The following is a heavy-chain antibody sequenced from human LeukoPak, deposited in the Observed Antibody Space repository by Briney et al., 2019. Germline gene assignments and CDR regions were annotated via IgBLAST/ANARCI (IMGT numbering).Heavy chain of an antibody. CDR1: GFTFSSYA. V-gene: IGHV3-30-3*01. Sequence: GGSLRLSCAASGFTFSSYAMHWVRQAPGKGLEWVAVISYDGSNKYYADSVKGRFTISRDNSKNTLYLQMNSLRAEDTAVYYCARCGGYYLGDDAFDIWGQGTMVTVSS. CDR2: ISYDGSNK. CDR3: ARCGGYYLGDDAFDI. J-gene: IGHJ3*02. D-gene: IGHD3-22*01.